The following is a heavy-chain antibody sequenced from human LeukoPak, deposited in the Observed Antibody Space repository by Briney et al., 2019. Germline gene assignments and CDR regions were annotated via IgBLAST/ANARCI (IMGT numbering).Heavy chain of an antibody. Sequence: GGSLRLSCVASGFTFSSYAMSWVRQAPGKGREWVSAISGSGGSTYYADSVKGRFTISRGNSKNTLYLQMNSLRAEDTAVYYCAAPFEYSSSSFDYWGQGTLVTVSS. CDR1: GFTFSSYA. V-gene: IGHV3-23*01. CDR2: ISGSGGST. J-gene: IGHJ4*02. D-gene: IGHD6-6*01. CDR3: AAPFEYSSSSFDY.